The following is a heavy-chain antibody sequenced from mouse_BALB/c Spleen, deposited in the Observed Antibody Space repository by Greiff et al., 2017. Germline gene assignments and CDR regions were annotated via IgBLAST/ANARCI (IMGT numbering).Heavy chain of an antibody. CDR2: IDPANGNT. V-gene: IGHV14-3*02. Sequence: EVQLQESGAELVKPGASVKLSCTASGFNIKDTYMHWVKQRPEQGLEWIGRIDPANGNTKYDPKFQGKATITADTSSNTAYLQLSSLTSEDTDVYYCAALTGTPWFAYWGQGTLVTVSA. D-gene: IGHD4-1*01. CDR1: GFNIKDTY. CDR3: AALTGTPWFAY. J-gene: IGHJ3*01.